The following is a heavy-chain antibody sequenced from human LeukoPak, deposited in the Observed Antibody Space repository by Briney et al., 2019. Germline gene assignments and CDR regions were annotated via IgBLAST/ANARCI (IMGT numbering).Heavy chain of an antibody. V-gene: IGHV4-34*01. CDR3: ARPRWAYYYGSGSLNWFDP. CDR1: GGSFSGYY. D-gene: IGHD3-10*01. CDR2: INHSGST. Sequence: SETLSLTCAVYGGSFSGYYWSWIRQPPGKGLEWIGEINHSGSTNYNPSLKSRVTISINTSKNQFSLKLSSVTAADTAVYYCARPRWAYYYGSGSLNWFDPWGQGTLVTVSS. J-gene: IGHJ5*02.